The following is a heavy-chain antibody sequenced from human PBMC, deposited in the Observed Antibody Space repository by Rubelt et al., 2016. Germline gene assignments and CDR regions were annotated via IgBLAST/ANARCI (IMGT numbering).Heavy chain of an antibody. CDR1: GGSFSGYY. CDR2: INHSGNT. CDR3: ARAGRYDFWSGYLN. Sequence: QVRLQQWGAGLLKPSETLSLTCAVYGGSFSGYYWSWIRQPPGKGLEWIGEINHSGNTTYNWSRKSRVTISVDTAKNQFSRKLSSVTAADTAVYYCARAGRYDFWSGYLNWGQGTLVTVSS. J-gene: IGHJ4*02. V-gene: IGHV4-34*01. D-gene: IGHD3-3*01.